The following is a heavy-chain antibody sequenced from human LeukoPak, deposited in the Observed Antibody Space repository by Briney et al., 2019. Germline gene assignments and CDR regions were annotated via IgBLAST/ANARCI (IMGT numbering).Heavy chain of an antibody. CDR2: IYYSGST. V-gene: IGHV4-30-4*01. CDR1: GGSISSGDYF. D-gene: IGHD2-15*01. J-gene: IGHJ4*02. Sequence: PSQTLSLTCTVSGGSISSGDYFWSWIRQPPGKGPEWIGYIYYSGSTYYNSSLKSRVTISIDTSKNQFSLKLSSVTAADTAVYYCAREKCSGGICYSGFDCWGQGTLVTVSS. CDR3: AREKCSGGICYSGFDC.